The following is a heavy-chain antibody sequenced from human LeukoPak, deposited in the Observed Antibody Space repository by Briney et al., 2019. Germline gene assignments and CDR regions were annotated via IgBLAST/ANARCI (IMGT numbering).Heavy chain of an antibody. J-gene: IGHJ4*02. Sequence: SETLSLTCTVSGGSIRSYYWSWIRQPPGKGLEWIGYIYYSGSTNYNPSLKSRVTISVDTSKNQFSLKLSSVTAADTAVYYCARDRRDGTVDYWGQGTLVTVSS. V-gene: IGHV4-59*01. D-gene: IGHD5-24*01. CDR2: IYYSGST. CDR3: ARDRRDGTVDY. CDR1: GGSIRSYY.